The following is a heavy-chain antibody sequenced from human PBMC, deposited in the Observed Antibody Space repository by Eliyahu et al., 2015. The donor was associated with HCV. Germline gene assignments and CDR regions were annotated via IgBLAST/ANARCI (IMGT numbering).Heavy chain of an antibody. CDR1: GFTFXDYA. D-gene: IGHD2-15*01. CDR3: AKDHSGGWFFSGGLDH. CDR2: ISWNSGTL. V-gene: IGHV3-9*01. J-gene: IGHJ4*02. Sequence: EVQLVESGGGLVQPGRSLRLSCAASGFTFXDYAMHWVRQVPGKGLXWVSSISWNSGTLAYADSVKGRFTISRDNAKNSLYLQMNSLRVEDTALYYCAKDHSGGWFFSGGLDHWGQGTLVTVSS.